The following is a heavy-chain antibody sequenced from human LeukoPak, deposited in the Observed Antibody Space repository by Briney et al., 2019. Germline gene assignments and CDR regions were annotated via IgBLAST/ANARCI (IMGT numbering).Heavy chain of an antibody. CDR3: ARDNYGSGSYYTEPIHYYYGMDV. J-gene: IGHJ6*02. D-gene: IGHD3-10*01. V-gene: IGHV1-18*01. CDR2: ISAYNGNT. Sequence: ASVTVSCKASGYTFTSYGISWVRQAPGQGLEWMGWISAYNGNTNYAQKLQGRVTMTTDTSTSTAYMELRSLRSDDTAVYYCARDNYGSGSYYTEPIHYYYGMDVWGQGTTVTVSS. CDR1: GYTFTSYG.